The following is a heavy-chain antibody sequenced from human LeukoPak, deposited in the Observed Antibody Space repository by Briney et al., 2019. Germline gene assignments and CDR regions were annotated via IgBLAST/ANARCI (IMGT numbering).Heavy chain of an antibody. D-gene: IGHD3-3*01. CDR1: GGSISSYY. V-gene: IGHV4-59*01. CDR2: IYYSGST. Sequence: SETLSLTCTVSGGSISSYYWSWIRQPPGKGLEWIGYIYYSGSTNYNPSLKSRVTISVDTSKNQFSLKLSSVTAADTAVYYCARDVLAPTIFGMVAHYYYGMDVWGQGTTVTVSS. J-gene: IGHJ6*02. CDR3: ARDVLAPTIFGMVAHYYYGMDV.